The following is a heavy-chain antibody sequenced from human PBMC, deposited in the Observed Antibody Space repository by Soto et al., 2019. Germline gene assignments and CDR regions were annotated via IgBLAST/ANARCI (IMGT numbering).Heavy chain of an antibody. CDR2: IHSDGSST. CDR3: ARGDRGAFDL. V-gene: IGHV3-74*01. D-gene: IGHD1-26*01. CDR1: GFTFSYYW. J-gene: IGHJ3*01. Sequence: EVQLVESGGGLVQPGESLRLSCAASGFTFSYYWMHWVRQAPGEGLVWVSRIHSDGSSTTYADSVKRRFSISRDNARNTVYLQVNSLRAEDTAVYYCARGDRGAFDLWGQGTVLTVAS.